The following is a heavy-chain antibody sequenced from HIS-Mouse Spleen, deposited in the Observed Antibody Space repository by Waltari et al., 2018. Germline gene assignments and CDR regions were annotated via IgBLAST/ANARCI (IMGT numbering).Heavy chain of an antibody. CDR3: AREIPYSSSWYDWYFDL. Sequence: QLQLQESGPGLVKPSETLSLTCTVSGCSISSSSYYWGWIRQPPGKGLEWIGRINYSGLTYYSPSLKSRVTISVDTSKNQFSLKLSAVTAADTAVYYCAREIPYSSSWYDWYFDLWGRGTLVTVSS. J-gene: IGHJ2*01. CDR1: GCSISSSSYY. CDR2: INYSGLT. D-gene: IGHD6-13*01. V-gene: IGHV4-39*07.